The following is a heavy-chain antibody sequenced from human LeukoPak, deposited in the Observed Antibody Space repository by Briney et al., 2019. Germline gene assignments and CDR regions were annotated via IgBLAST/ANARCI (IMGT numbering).Heavy chain of an antibody. D-gene: IGHD3-10*01. Sequence: GGSLRLSCAASGFTVNSNYMSWVRQAPGKGLEWVANIKQDGSEEYYVDSVKGRFTISRDNAKNSLYLQMNSLRAEDTAVYYCARDSRLAILWFGEPYFDYWGQGTLVTVSS. CDR1: GFTVNSNY. V-gene: IGHV3-7*01. CDR3: ARDSRLAILWFGEPYFDY. CDR2: IKQDGSEE. J-gene: IGHJ4*02.